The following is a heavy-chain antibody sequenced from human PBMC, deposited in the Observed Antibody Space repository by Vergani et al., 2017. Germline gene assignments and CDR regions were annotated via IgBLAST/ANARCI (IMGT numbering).Heavy chain of an antibody. J-gene: IGHJ3*02. CDR3: ARMKLPIAFDI. Sequence: QITLRESGPTLVKPTQTLTLTCTFSGFSLTTGGEGVGWIRQPPGRALEWLARIDWDDDKYYSTSLKTRLTISKDTSKNQVVLTMTNMDPVDTATYYCARMKLPIAFDIWGQGTMVTVSS. CDR1: GFSLTTGGEG. D-gene: IGHD3-9*01. V-gene: IGHV2-70*15. CDR2: IDWDDDK.